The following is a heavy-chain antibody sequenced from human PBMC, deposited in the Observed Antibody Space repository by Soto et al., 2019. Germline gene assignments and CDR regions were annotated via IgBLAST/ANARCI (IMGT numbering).Heavy chain of an antibody. CDR1: GGTFSSYA. Sequence: SVKVSCKASGGTFSSYAISWVRQAPGQGLEWMGGIIPIFGTANYAQKFQGRVTITADESTNTAYMELSSLRSEDTAVYYCARGHLELRKVYYYYGMDVWGQGTXVTVSS. V-gene: IGHV1-69*13. D-gene: IGHD1-7*01. CDR2: IIPIFGTA. CDR3: ARGHLELRKVYYYYGMDV. J-gene: IGHJ6*02.